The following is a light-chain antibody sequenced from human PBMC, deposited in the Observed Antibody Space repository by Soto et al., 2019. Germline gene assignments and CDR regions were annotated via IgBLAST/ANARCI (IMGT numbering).Light chain of an antibody. CDR1: QSIHTS. CDR2: DST. V-gene: IGKV3-11*01. Sequence: EIVMTQSPATLSVSPGERVPLSCRASQSIHTSLAWYQQKSGKPPRLVIYDSTLRANGVPDRFGGSRSGTEFTLTINSLEPEDFAVYYCQQRNVWPPITFGQGTRLEIK. CDR3: QQRNVWPPIT. J-gene: IGKJ5*01.